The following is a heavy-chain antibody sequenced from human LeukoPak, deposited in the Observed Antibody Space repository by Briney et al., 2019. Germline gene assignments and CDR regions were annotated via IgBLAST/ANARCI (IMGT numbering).Heavy chain of an antibody. Sequence: SETLSLTCAVSGYSISSGYYWGWIRQPPGKGLEWIGSIYHSGSTNYNPSLKSRVTISVDTSKNQFSLKLSSVTAADTAVYYCARGGSPVGATNDYWGQGTLVTVSS. CDR1: GYSISSGYY. V-gene: IGHV4-38-2*01. CDR3: ARGGSPVGATNDY. D-gene: IGHD1-26*01. J-gene: IGHJ4*02. CDR2: IYHSGST.